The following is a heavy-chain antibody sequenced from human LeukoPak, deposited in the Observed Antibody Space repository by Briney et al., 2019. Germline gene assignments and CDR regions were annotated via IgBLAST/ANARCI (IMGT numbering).Heavy chain of an antibody. CDR1: GFTFSSYW. CDR3: ARDSLRFYSSLFGAFDI. V-gene: IGHV3-74*01. CDR2: INSDGSST. Sequence: GGSLRLSCAASGFTFSSYWMHWVRQAPGKGLVWVSRINSDGSSTSYADSVKGRFTISRDNAKNTLYLQMNSLRAEDTAVYYCARDSLRFYSSLFGAFDIWGQGTMVTVSS. D-gene: IGHD6-13*01. J-gene: IGHJ3*02.